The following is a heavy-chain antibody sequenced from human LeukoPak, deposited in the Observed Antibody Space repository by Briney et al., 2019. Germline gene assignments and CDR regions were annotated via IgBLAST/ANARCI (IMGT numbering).Heavy chain of an antibody. CDR2: ISSSSSYI. CDR1: GFTFSSYS. J-gene: IGHJ4*02. D-gene: IGHD3-22*01. V-gene: IGHV3-21*01. Sequence: GGSLRLSCAASGFTFSSYSMNWVRQAPGKGLEWVSSISSSSSYIYYADSVKGRFTISRDNAKNSLYLQMNSLRAEDTAVYYCARGGRSSGYYWDYWGQGTLVTVSS. CDR3: ARGGRSSGYYWDY.